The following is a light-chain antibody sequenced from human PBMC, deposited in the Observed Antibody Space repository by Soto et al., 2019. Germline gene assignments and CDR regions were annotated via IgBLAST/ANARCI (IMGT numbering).Light chain of an antibody. Sequence: QSALTQPASVSGSPGQGITICCTGTSSDIITYNYVSWYQHHPGNTPKLMIYDFSNRPSGDSHRFSGSKSGNTASLTISGLQAEDEADYYCSSYTVSHAVFGGGTKVTVL. CDR2: DFS. CDR1: SSDIITYNY. V-gene: IGLV2-14*03. J-gene: IGLJ2*01. CDR3: SSYTVSHAV.